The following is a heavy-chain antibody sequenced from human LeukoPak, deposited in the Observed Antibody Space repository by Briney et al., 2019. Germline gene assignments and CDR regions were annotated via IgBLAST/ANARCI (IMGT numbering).Heavy chain of an antibody. V-gene: IGHV1-2*02. Sequence: ASVKVSCKASGHTFTGYYMHWVRQAPGQGLEWMGWINPNSGGTNYAQKFQGRVTMTRDTSISTAYMELSRLRSDDTAVYYCARSWDTVADAFDIWGQGTMVTVSS. CDR3: ARSWDTVADAFDI. CDR2: INPNSGGT. J-gene: IGHJ3*02. D-gene: IGHD4-17*01. CDR1: GHTFTGYY.